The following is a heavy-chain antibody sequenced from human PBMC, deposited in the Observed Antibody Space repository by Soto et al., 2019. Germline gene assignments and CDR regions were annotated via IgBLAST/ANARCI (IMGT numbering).Heavy chain of an antibody. D-gene: IGHD3-10*01. Sequence: SSETLSLTCTVSGGSISSSSYYWGWIRQPPGKGLEWIGSIYYSGSTYYNPSLKSRVTISVDTSKNQFSLKLSSVTAADTAVYYCARHCNTMVRGAIKAWGQGTLVTVSS. J-gene: IGHJ5*02. CDR2: IYYSGST. CDR1: GGSISSSSYY. V-gene: IGHV4-39*01. CDR3: ARHCNTMVRGAIKA.